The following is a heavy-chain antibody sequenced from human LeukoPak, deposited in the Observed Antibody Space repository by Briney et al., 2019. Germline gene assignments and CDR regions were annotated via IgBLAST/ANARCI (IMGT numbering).Heavy chain of an antibody. V-gene: IGHV3-74*01. CDR2: INGDATAT. CDR1: GFSFSAHW. D-gene: IGHD2-8*01. CDR3: AKDKWWGASDH. J-gene: IGHJ4*02. Sequence: GGSLRLSCAASGFSFSAHWMHWVRQAPGKGLVWVTQINGDATATNYAGSVKGRFTISRDNAKNTVHLQMSTLTAEDTAVYYCAKDKWWGASDHWGQGSLVTVSS.